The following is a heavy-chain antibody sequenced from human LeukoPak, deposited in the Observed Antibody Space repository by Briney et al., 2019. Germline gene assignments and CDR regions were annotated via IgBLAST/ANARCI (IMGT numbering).Heavy chain of an antibody. J-gene: IGHJ3*02. V-gene: IGHV3-23*01. Sequence: GGSLRLSCAASGFTFSNAWMSWVRQAPGEGLEWVSAISGSGANTYYADSVKGRFAASRDNSKDTLYLQMRSLRAEDTAVYYCARGRSGYGPFDAFDIWGHGTMVTVSS. CDR2: ISGSGANT. CDR3: ARGRSGYGPFDAFDI. CDR1: GFTFSNAW. D-gene: IGHD3-22*01.